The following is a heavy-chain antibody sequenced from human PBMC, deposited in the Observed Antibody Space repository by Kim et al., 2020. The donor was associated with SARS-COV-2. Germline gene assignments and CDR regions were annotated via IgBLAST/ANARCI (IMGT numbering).Heavy chain of an antibody. CDR3: ATDRPNGGNSLGGFDY. CDR1: GYTLTELS. V-gene: IGHV1-24*01. D-gene: IGHD2-21*02. CDR2: FDPEDGET. J-gene: IGHJ4*02. Sequence: ASVKVSCKVSGYTLTELSMHWVRQAPGKGLEWMGGFDPEDGETIYAQKFQGRVTMTEDTSTDTAYMELSSLRSEDTAVYYCATDRPNGGNSLGGFDYWGQGTLVTVSS.